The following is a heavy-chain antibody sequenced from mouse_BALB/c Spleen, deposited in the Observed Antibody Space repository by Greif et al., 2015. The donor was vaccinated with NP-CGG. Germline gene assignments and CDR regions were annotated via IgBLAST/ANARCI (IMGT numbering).Heavy chain of an antibody. CDR2: IYPGSGNT. Sequence: QVQLQRSGPELVKPGASVKISCKASGYTFTDYYINWVKQKLGQGLEWIGWIYPGSGNTKYNEKFKGKATLTVDTSSSTAYMQLSSLTSEDTAVYFRARRTGTEAIDYWGQGTSVTVSS. CDR3: ARRTGTEAIDY. CDR1: GYTFTDYY. D-gene: IGHD4-1*01. V-gene: IGHV1-84*02. J-gene: IGHJ4*01.